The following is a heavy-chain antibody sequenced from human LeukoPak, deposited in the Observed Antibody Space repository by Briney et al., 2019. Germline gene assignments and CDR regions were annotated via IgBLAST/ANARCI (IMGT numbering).Heavy chain of an antibody. D-gene: IGHD6-13*01. Sequence: GGSLRLSCAASGFTFDDYAMHWVRQAPGKGLEWVSGISWNSGSIGYADSVKGQFTISRDNAKNSLYLQMNSLRAEDTALYYCAKDIYSSSPYGMDVWGQGTTVTVSS. J-gene: IGHJ6*02. CDR1: GFTFDDYA. V-gene: IGHV3-9*01. CDR3: AKDIYSSSPYGMDV. CDR2: ISWNSGSI.